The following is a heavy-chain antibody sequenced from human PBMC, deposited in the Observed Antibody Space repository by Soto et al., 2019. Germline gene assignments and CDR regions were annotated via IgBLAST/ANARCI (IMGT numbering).Heavy chain of an antibody. CDR2: ISYDGSNK. Sequence: QMQLVESGGGVVQPGRSLRLSCAATGFTFSSYGMHWVRQAPGKGLEWVAVISYDGSNKYYADSVKGRFTISRDNSKSTLYLQMNSLRADDTAVFYCVKDRVESGLGEVDYWGQGTLVTVSS. CDR3: VKDRVESGLGEVDY. V-gene: IGHV3-30*18. CDR1: GFTFSSYG. D-gene: IGHD3-16*01. J-gene: IGHJ4*02.